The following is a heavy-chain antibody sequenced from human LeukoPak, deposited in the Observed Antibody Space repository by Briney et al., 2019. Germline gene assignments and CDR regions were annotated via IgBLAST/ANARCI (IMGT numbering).Heavy chain of an antibody. D-gene: IGHD3-22*01. Sequence: SETLSLTCTVSGGSISSSRYYWGWIRQPPGKGLEWIGSIYYSGSTYYNPSLKSRVTISVDTSKNQFSLKLSSVTAADTAVYYCARVRVMIVGSWGQGTLVTVSS. V-gene: IGHV4-39*07. J-gene: IGHJ5*02. CDR2: IYYSGST. CDR1: GGSISSSRYY. CDR3: ARVRVMIVGS.